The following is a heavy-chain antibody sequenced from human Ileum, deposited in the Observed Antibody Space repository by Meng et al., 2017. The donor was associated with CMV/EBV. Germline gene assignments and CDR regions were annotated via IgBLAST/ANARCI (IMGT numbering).Heavy chain of an antibody. Sequence: GESLKISCAASGFIVSNAWVLWVRQAPGKGLEWVGRVKDKTDGGRTDYAAPVKGRFTISRHVSKITLYLQMNSLKAGDTDLYYCTTGVTGPAAHDYWGQGTLVTVSS. J-gene: IGHJ4*02. V-gene: IGHV3-15*01. D-gene: IGHD2-2*01. CDR3: TTGVTGPAAHDY. CDR2: VKDKTDGGRT. CDR1: GFIVSNAW.